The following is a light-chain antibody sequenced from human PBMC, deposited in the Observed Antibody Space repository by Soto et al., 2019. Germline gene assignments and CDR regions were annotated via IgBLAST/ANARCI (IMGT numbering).Light chain of an antibody. V-gene: IGKV3-11*01. CDR2: DVS. J-gene: IGKJ4*01. CDR1: ESVGSD. Sequence: ENVLTQSPATLSLSPGEGATLSCRASESVGSDLAGYQQKPGQPPRLLIYDVSGRPTGVPARFSGSGSGTDFTLTISSLEPEDYAVYYCQERDSWPLTFGGGTKVEIK. CDR3: QERDSWPLT.